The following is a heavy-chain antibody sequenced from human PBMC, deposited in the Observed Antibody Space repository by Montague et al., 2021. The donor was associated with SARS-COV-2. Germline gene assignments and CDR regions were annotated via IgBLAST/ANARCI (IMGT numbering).Heavy chain of an antibody. CDR1: VLCITGAN. CDR2: FFFNKST. CDR3: VRHPHYDGLNGPPDF. J-gene: IGHJ4*02. D-gene: IGHD3-9*01. V-gene: IGHV4-59*08. Sequence: SETLSLTCTVSVLCITGANWKWTRLHPRHGPVSYGVFFFNKSTNFNPSLKSRVAISVDTSKTQFSLRLTSVTAADTAFYFCVRHPHYDGLNGPPDFWDQGTLVTVS.